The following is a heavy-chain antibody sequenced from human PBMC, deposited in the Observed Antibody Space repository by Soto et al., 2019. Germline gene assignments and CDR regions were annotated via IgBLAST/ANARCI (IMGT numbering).Heavy chain of an antibody. CDR2: ISTYSANT. CDR3: AGGSYSRYDSLYGY. D-gene: IGHD5-12*01. J-gene: IGHJ4*02. CDR1: GYTFTSFG. Sequence: QVQLVQSGAEVKKPGASVKVSCKASGYTFTSFGISWVRQAPGQGLEWMGWISTYSANTNYAQRLQGRVTLTTDTSTSTAYMELRSLRSDDTAVYYCAGGSYSRYDSLYGYWGQGTLVTVSS. V-gene: IGHV1-18*01.